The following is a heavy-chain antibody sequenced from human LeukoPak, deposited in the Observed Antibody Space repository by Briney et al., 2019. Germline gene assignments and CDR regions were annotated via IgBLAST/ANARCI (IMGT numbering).Heavy chain of an antibody. CDR3: ARLSSSNQSKGDY. Sequence: PSETLSLTCPVSGGSISGYYWSWIRQPPGKGLEWIGNIYYSGSTNYNPSLKSRVIISVDTSKNQFSLKLSSATAADTAVYYCARLSSSNQSKGDYWGQGTLVTVSS. V-gene: IGHV4-59*01. CDR1: GGSISGYY. D-gene: IGHD2-2*01. J-gene: IGHJ4*02. CDR2: IYYSGST.